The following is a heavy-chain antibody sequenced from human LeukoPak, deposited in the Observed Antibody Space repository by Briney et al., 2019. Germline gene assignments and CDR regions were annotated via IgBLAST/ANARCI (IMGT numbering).Heavy chain of an antibody. D-gene: IGHD2-2*01. J-gene: IGHJ6*02. Sequence: GGSLRLSCAASGFTFSSYGMHWVRQAPGKGLEWVAVIWYDGSNKYYADSVKGRFTISRDNSKNTLYLQMNSLRAEDTAVYYCARELVPAAYYYYGMDVWGQGTTVTVPS. V-gene: IGHV3-33*01. CDR3: ARELVPAAYYYYGMDV. CDR1: GFTFSSYG. CDR2: IWYDGSNK.